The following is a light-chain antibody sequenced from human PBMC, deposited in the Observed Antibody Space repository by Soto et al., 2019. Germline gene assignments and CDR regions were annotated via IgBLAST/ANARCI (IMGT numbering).Light chain of an antibody. CDR3: QQRTNWPWT. J-gene: IGKJ1*01. V-gene: IGKV3D-20*02. Sequence: EIVLTQSPGTLSLSPGERATLSCRASQSVSSSYLAWYQQKPGQAPRLLIFGASIRDTGIPDRFSGSGSGTDFTLTISSLEPEDFAVYYCQQRTNWPWTFGQGTKVDIK. CDR2: GAS. CDR1: QSVSSSY.